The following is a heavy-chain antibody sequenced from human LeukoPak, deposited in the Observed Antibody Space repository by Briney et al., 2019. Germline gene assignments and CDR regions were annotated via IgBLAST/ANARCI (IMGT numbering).Heavy chain of an antibody. CDR1: GFAFSTYV. V-gene: IGHV3-64*04. D-gene: IGHD6-13*01. CDR3: ATRRQQLVMNYYGMDV. Sequence: GGSLRLSCSASGFAFSTYVMHWVRQAPGKGLECISGIDSNGGRTYYADSVKGRFTISRDNSKNTLYLQMNSLRAEDTAVYYCATRRQQLVMNYYGMDVWGQGTTVTVSS. CDR2: IDSNGGRT. J-gene: IGHJ6*02.